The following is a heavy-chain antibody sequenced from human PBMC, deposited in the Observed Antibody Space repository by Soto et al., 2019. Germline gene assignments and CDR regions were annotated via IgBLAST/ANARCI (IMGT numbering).Heavy chain of an antibody. V-gene: IGHV4-31*03. CDR2: IYYSGST. CDR1: GGSISSGGYY. Sequence: SETLSLTCTVSGGSISSGGYYWSWIRQHPGKGLEWIGYIYYSGSTYYNPSLKSRVTISVDTSKNQFSLKLSSVTAADTAVYYCARDRVPRHYGMDVWGQGTTVTVSS. D-gene: IGHD1-1*01. J-gene: IGHJ6*02. CDR3: ARDRVPRHYGMDV.